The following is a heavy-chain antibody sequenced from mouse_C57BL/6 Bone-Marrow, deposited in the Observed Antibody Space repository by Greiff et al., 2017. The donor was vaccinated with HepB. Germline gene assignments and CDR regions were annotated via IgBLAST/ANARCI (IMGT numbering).Heavy chain of an antibody. CDR2: INPSTGGT. D-gene: IGHD4-1*01. CDR3: ARETGTGGFAD. CDR1: GYSFTGYY. V-gene: IGHV1-42*01. Sequence: EVQLQQSGPELVKPGASVKISCKASGYSFTGYYMNWVKQSPEKSLEWIGEINPSTGGTTYNQKFKAKATLTVDKSSSTAYMQLKSLTSEDSAVYYCARETGTGGFADWGQGTLVTVSA. J-gene: IGHJ3*01.